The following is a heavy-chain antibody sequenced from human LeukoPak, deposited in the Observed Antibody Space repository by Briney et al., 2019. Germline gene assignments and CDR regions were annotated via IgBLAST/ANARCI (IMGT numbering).Heavy chain of an antibody. D-gene: IGHD6-19*01. CDR3: ARGGYSGGFDWFDP. CDR2: IYYSGST. J-gene: IGHJ5*02. V-gene: IGHV4-31*03. Sequence: PSQTLSLTCTVSGGSISSGGYYWSWIRQHPGKGLEWIGYIYYSGSTYYNPSLKSRLTISVDTSKNQFSLKLNSVTAADTAVYYCARGGYSGGFDWFDPWGQGTQVTVSS. CDR1: GGSISSGGYY.